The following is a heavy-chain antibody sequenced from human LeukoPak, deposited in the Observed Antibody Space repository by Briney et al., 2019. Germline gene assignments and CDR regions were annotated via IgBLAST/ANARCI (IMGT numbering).Heavy chain of an antibody. CDR3: ARGDHSGGFDKMDY. CDR2: INPGGGGT. J-gene: IGHJ4*02. D-gene: IGHD1-26*01. Sequence: ASVKVSCKASGYTFTSYFIHWVRQAPGQGLEWMGIINPGGGGTGSAQKFPGRVTMTRDTSTSTVYMGLSSLRSEDTVVYYCARGDHSGGFDKMDYWGEGTLVTVSS. CDR1: GYTFTSYF. V-gene: IGHV1-46*01.